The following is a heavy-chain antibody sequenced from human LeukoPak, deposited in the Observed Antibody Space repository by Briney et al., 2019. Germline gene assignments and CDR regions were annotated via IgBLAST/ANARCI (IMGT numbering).Heavy chain of an antibody. D-gene: IGHD2-15*01. V-gene: IGHV4-34*01. CDR1: GGSFSGYY. Sequence: SETLSLTCAVYGGSFSGYYWGWIRQPPGKGLEWIGSIYYSGSTYYNPSLKSRVTISVDTSKNQFSLKLSSVTAADTAVYYCARWVAARNWFDPWGQGTLVTVSS. CDR2: IYYSGST. CDR3: ARWVAARNWFDP. J-gene: IGHJ5*02.